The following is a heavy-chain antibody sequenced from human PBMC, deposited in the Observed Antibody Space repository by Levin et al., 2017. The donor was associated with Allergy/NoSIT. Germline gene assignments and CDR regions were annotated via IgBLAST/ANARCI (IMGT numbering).Heavy chain of an antibody. D-gene: IGHD3-9*01. Sequence: GGSLRLSCAASGFTFSSYWMHWVRQVPGKGLVWVSRINSDGSSTSYADSVKGRFTISRDNAKNTLYLQMNSLRAEDTAVYYCSGGYFDWLLLGPPWGQGTLVTVSS. CDR3: SGGYFDWLLLGPP. V-gene: IGHV3-74*01. CDR1: GFTFSSYW. J-gene: IGHJ4*02. CDR2: INSDGSST.